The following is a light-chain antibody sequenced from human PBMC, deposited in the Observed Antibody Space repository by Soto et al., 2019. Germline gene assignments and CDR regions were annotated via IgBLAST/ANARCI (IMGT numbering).Light chain of an antibody. V-gene: IGKV1-39*01. CDR2: AAS. Sequence: DIQMTQSPSSLSASVGDRVTITCRASQSISTYLHWYQQKPGKAPNLLIYAASTLQSGVPSRFSGSGSGTDFTLTISSLQPEDFATYFCQHGYSTPLTFGGGNKGDIK. CDR1: QSISTY. CDR3: QHGYSTPLT. J-gene: IGKJ4*01.